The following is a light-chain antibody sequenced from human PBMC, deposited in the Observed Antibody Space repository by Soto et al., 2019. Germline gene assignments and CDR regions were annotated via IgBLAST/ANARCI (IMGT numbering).Light chain of an antibody. J-gene: IGLJ2*01. CDR1: SSDVGASNY. CDR3: SSDTTSGTRGV. Sequence: QSVLTQPASVSGSPGQSITISCTGTSSDVGASNYVSWFQQRPGKAPKLIIFEVTNRPSGVSNRFSGSKSGNTASLTISGLQAEDEADYYCSSDTTSGTRGVFGGGTKLTV. CDR2: EVT. V-gene: IGLV2-14*01.